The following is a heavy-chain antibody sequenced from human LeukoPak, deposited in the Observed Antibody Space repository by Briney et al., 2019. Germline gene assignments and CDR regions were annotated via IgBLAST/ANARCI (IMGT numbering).Heavy chain of an antibody. CDR3: ARCTVVAHYGMDV. D-gene: IGHD2-15*01. CDR1: GGSFSGYH. CDR2: INHSGST. J-gene: IGHJ6*02. Sequence: SETLSLTCAVYGGSFSGYHWSWIRQPPGKGLEWIGEINHSGSTNYNPSLKSRDTISVDTSKNQFSLKLSSVTAADTAVYYCARCTVVAHYGMDVWGQGTTVTVSS. V-gene: IGHV4-34*01.